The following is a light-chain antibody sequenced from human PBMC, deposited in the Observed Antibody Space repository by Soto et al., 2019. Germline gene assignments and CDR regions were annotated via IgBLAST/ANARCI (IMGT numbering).Light chain of an antibody. V-gene: IGKV3-20*01. CDR3: QQYDKSPWT. CDR1: QSFRGL. CDR2: GAS. J-gene: IGKJ1*01. Sequence: EVVLTQSPVTLSLSPGERATLSCRASQSFRGLLAWYQQKPGQAPRLVIYGASSRATGIPDRFSGSGSGTDFTLTISGLEPEDFAVYYCQQYDKSPWTFGQGTKVEI.